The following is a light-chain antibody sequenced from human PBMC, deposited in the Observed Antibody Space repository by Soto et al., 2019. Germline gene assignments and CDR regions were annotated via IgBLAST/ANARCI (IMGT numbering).Light chain of an antibody. CDR1: QSVSSY. J-gene: IGKJ3*01. Sequence: EIVLTQSPGTLSLSPGERATLSCRASQSVSSYSLAWYQKKPGQAPRLLIFGASSRATGVPARFSGSGSGTEFTLTIDSLQSEDSAVYFCQQYDNLPLTFGPGTKVDIK. V-gene: IGKV3-15*01. CDR3: QQYDNLPLT. CDR2: GAS.